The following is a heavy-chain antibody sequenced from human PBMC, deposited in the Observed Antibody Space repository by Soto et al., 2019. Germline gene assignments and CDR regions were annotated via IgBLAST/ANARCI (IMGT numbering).Heavy chain of an antibody. CDR3: VRDEISSAGLDP. CDR1: GYTSIRYG. Sequence: ASVKVSCKASGYTSIRYGISWVRQAPGQGLEWMGWISTHNGNTYYAQNFQGRVTMTSDTPTSTAYMELRSLRSDDTAFYYCVRDEISSAGLDPWG. J-gene: IGHJ5*02. V-gene: IGHV1-18*01. CDR2: ISTHNGNT.